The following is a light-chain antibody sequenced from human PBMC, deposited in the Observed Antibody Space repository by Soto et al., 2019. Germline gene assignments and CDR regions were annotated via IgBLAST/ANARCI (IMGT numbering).Light chain of an antibody. Sequence: EIVMTQSPGTLSVSPGERATLSCRASQNIRSNLAWYQQKPGQAPRLLIYETSIRAPGIPARFSGSGSGTEFTLTISSLQSEDFAVYYCQQRSNWFTFGQGTRLEI. V-gene: IGKV3-15*01. CDR3: QQRSNWFT. J-gene: IGKJ5*01. CDR2: ETS. CDR1: QNIRSN.